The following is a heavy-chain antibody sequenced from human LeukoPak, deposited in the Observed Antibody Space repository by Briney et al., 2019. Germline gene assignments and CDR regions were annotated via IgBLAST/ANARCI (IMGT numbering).Heavy chain of an antibody. CDR3: ARGTSPLGYWYFDL. CDR1: GFIFTNYA. J-gene: IGHJ2*01. CDR2: ITGRGVSA. Sequence: TGGSLRLSCTSSGFIFTNYAMSWVRQTPRTGLEWISSITGRGVSAYYADSVKGRFTGSRDTSKKPLYLQMNSLRDEDTAVYYCARGTSPLGYWYFDLWGVAPWSLSPQ. D-gene: IGHD2-2*01. V-gene: IGHV3-23*01.